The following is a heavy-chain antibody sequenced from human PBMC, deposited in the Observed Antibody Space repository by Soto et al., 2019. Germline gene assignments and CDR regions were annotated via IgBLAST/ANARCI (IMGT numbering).Heavy chain of an antibody. CDR3: ATFALGHYDSSGYNWFDP. CDR1: GGAFSSYA. Sequence: SVKVSFKASGGAFSSYAISLVRQAPGQGLEWMGGIIPIFGTANYAQKFQGRVTITADKSTSTAYMELSSLRSEDTAVYYCATFALGHYDSSGYNWFDPWGQGTMVTVSS. D-gene: IGHD3-22*01. CDR2: IIPIFGTA. V-gene: IGHV1-69*06. J-gene: IGHJ5*02.